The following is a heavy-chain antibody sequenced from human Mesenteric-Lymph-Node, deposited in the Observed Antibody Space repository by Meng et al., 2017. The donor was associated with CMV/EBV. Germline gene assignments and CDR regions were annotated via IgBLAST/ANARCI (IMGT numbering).Heavy chain of an antibody. V-gene: IGHV3-74*01. J-gene: IGHJ4*02. Sequence: GGSLRLSCAASGFTFSSYWMHWVRQAPAKGLVWVSRINSDGSSTTYADSVKGRFTISRDNAKNTLYLQMSSLRAEDTAVYYCARRGRIAAAGTGYYFDYWGQGVVVTVSS. CDR2: INSDGSST. CDR1: GFTFSSYW. CDR3: ARRGRIAAAGTGYYFDY. D-gene: IGHD6-13*01.